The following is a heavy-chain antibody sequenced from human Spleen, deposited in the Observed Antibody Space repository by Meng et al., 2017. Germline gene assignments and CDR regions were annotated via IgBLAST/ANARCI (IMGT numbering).Heavy chain of an antibody. Sequence: ASVKVSCRASGYTFTRYAMNWVRLAPGQGLEWMGWINTNTGNPTYAQGFTGRFVFSLDTSVSTAYLQISSLKAEDTAVYYCAKEREYGDFDYWGQGTLVTVSS. D-gene: IGHD4-17*01. J-gene: IGHJ4*02. CDR2: INTNTGNP. CDR3: AKEREYGDFDY. CDR1: GYTFTRYA. V-gene: IGHV7-4-1*02.